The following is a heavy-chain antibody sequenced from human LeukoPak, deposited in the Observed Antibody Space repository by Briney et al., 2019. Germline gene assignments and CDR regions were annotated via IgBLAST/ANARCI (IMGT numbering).Heavy chain of an antibody. D-gene: IGHD6-19*01. V-gene: IGHV1-69*05. CDR1: GYTFTSYD. CDR3: ARDMIAVAGTGIDY. J-gene: IGHJ4*02. Sequence: SVKVSCKASGYTFTSYDINWVRQAPGQGLEWMGGIIPIFGTANYAQKFQGRVTMTRDTSTSTVYMEPSSLRSEDTAVYYCARDMIAVAGTGIDYWGQGTLVTVSS. CDR2: IIPIFGTA.